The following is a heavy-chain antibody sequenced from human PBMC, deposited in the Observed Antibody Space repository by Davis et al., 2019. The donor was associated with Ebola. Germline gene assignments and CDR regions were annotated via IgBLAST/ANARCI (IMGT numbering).Heavy chain of an antibody. D-gene: IGHD5-18*01. Sequence: ASVKVSCKASGYTFISYDIHWVRQAAGQGLEWMGWMNPNSGNTGYAPKFQGRVTMTEDTSTYTAYMELSSLRSEDTALYFCATGEFRGYSYGTGFNWGQGTRVTVSS. CDR2: MNPNSGNT. CDR1: GYTFISYD. CDR3: ATGEFRGYSYGTGFN. J-gene: IGHJ4*02. V-gene: IGHV1-8*01.